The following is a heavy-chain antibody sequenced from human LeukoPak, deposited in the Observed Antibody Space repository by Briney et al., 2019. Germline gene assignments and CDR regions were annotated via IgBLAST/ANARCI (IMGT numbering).Heavy chain of an antibody. Sequence: GGSLRLSCAASGFTFNDYYMSWIRQAPGKGLEYISYISTSSSTIYYADSVKGRFTVSRDNAKNSLYLQMNSLRAEDTAVYYCARGTNYYDFSGYALDYWGQGTLVTVSS. CDR2: ISTSSSTI. CDR1: GFTFNDYY. V-gene: IGHV3-11*04. D-gene: IGHD3-22*01. J-gene: IGHJ4*02. CDR3: ARGTNYYDFSGYALDY.